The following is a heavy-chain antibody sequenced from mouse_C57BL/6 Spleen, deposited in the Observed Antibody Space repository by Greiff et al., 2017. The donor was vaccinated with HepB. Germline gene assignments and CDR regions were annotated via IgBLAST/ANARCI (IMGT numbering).Heavy chain of an antibody. CDR1: GYSITSGYY. Sequence: EVQLVESGPGLVKPSQSLSLTCSVTGYSITSGYYWNWIRQFPGNKLEWMGYISYDGSNNYNPSLKNRISITRDTSKNQFFLKLNSVTTEDTATYYCARSLTTVVPYAMDYWGQGTSVTVSS. CDR2: ISYDGSN. V-gene: IGHV3-6*01. D-gene: IGHD1-1*01. CDR3: ARSLTTVVPYAMDY. J-gene: IGHJ4*01.